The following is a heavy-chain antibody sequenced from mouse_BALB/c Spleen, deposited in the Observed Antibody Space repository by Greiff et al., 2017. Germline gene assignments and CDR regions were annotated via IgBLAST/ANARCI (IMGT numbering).Heavy chain of an antibody. J-gene: IGHJ2*01. D-gene: IGHD1-1*01. V-gene: IGHV14-3*02. CDR3: ARSDTTVVADY. CDR1: GFNIKDTY. CDR2: IDPANGNT. Sequence: VQLKESGAELVKPGASVKLSCTASGFNIKDTYMHWVKQRPEQGLEWIGRIDPANGNTKYDPKFQGKATITADTSSNTAYLQLSSLTSEDTDVYYCARSDTTVVADYWGQGTTLTVSS.